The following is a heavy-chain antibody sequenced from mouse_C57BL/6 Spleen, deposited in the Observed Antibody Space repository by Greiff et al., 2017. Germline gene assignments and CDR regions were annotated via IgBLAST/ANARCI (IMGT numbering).Heavy chain of an antibody. V-gene: IGHV5-4*03. Sequence: EVKLVESGGGLVKPGGSLKLSCAASGFTFSSYAMSWVRQTPEKRLEWVATISDGGSYTYYPDNVKGRFTISRDNAKNNLYLQMSHLKSEDTAMYYCERLLSNYEGAMDYWGQGTSVTVSS. D-gene: IGHD2-5*01. J-gene: IGHJ4*01. CDR1: GFTFSSYA. CDR3: ERLLSNYEGAMDY. CDR2: ISDGGSYT.